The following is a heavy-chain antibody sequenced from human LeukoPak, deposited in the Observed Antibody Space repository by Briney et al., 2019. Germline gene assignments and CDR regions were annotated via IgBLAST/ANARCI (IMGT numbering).Heavy chain of an antibody. CDR1: GGSISSYY. D-gene: IGHD2-8*01. J-gene: IGHJ4*02. CDR3: ARRGEMVAFFDY. V-gene: IGHV4-59*08. CDR2: IYYSGST. Sequence: PSETLSLTCTVSGGSISSYYWSWIRQPPGKGLEWIGYIYYSGSTNYNPSLKSRVTISVGTSKNQFSLKLSSVTAADTAVYYCARRGEMVAFFDYWGQGTLVTVSS.